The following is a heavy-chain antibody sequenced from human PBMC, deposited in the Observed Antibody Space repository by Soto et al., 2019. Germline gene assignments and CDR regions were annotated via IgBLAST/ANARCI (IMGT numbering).Heavy chain of an antibody. Sequence: QLLESGGDLVQPGGSLRLSCAASGFNFASYAMSWVRQAPGKGLEWVSSISSSDGRTYYADSVKGRFTISRDNSKNKLYLQMNGLRAEDTAVYFCAKDRWRDGSSSSGLDCWGQGILVTVSS. CDR1: GFNFASYA. J-gene: IGHJ4*02. CDR3: AKDRWRDGSSSSGLDC. V-gene: IGHV3-23*01. D-gene: IGHD3-22*01. CDR2: ISSSDGRT.